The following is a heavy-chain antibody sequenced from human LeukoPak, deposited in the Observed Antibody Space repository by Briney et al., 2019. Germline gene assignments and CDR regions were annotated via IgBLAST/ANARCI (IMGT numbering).Heavy chain of an antibody. CDR1: GGSFSNFT. V-gene: IGHV1-69*05. CDR2: IIPIFGTA. CDR3: ARDHYYDSSGYGY. J-gene: IGHJ4*02. Sequence: SVKVSCKASGGSFSNFTISWVRQAPGQGLEWMGRIIPIFGTANYAQKFQGRVTITTDESTSTAYMELSSLRSEDTAVYYCARDHYYDSSGYGYWGQGTLVTVSS. D-gene: IGHD3-22*01.